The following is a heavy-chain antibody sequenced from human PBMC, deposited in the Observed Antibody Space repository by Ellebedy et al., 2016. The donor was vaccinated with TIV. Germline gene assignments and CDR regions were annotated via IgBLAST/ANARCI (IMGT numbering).Heavy chain of an antibody. V-gene: IGHV3-30*07. Sequence: GESLKISCAASGFTFNDFAIHWIRQAPGKGLEWVALISHDGENQYFADSVKGRFTISRDNSKNTLYLQMNSLRAEDTAVYYCARGRGYAHQGLNFDYWGQGTLVTVSS. J-gene: IGHJ4*02. CDR3: ARGRGYAHQGLNFDY. CDR1: GFTFNDFA. CDR2: ISHDGENQ. D-gene: IGHD2-2*01.